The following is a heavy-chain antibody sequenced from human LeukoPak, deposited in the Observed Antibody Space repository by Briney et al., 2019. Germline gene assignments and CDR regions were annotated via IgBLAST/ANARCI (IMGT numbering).Heavy chain of an antibody. V-gene: IGHV4-39*07. CDR1: GGSISSSSYY. CDR2: IYYSGST. Sequence: SETLSLTCTVSGGSISSSSYYWGWIRQPPGKGLEWIGSIYYSGSTYYNPSLKSRVTISVDTSKNQFSLKLSSVTAADTAVYYCARTYYDFWSGKYYYYMDVWGKGTTVTVSS. J-gene: IGHJ6*03. D-gene: IGHD3-3*01. CDR3: ARTYYDFWSGKYYYYMDV.